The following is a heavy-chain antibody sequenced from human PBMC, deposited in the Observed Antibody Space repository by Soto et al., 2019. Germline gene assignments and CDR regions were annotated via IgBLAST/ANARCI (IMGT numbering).Heavy chain of an antibody. CDR2: IYYSGST. Sequence: SETLSLTCTVSGGSVSSGSYYWSWIRQPPGKGLEWIGYIYYSGSTNYNPSLKSRVTISVDTSKNQFSLKLSSVTAADTAVYYCAREKGDSSSCHDYWGQGTLVTVSS. J-gene: IGHJ4*02. CDR1: GGSVSSGSYY. D-gene: IGHD6-13*01. CDR3: AREKGDSSSCHDY. V-gene: IGHV4-61*01.